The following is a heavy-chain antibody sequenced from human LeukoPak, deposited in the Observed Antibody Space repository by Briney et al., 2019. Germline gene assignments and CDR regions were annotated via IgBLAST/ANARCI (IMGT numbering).Heavy chain of an antibody. CDR3: AKNSGWPLDYYYYGMDV. Sequence: PEGSLRLSCAASGFTFSSSAMSWVRLAPGKGLEWVSAISGNAGKTYYADSVKGRFTISRDNSKNTLFLQMNSLRAEDTAVYYCAKNSGWPLDYYYYGMDVWGQGTTVTVSS. J-gene: IGHJ6*02. CDR1: GFTFSSSA. V-gene: IGHV3-23*01. D-gene: IGHD6-19*01. CDR2: ISGNAGKT.